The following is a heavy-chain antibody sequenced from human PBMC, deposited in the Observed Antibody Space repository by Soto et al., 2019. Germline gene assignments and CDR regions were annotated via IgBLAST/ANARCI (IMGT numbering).Heavy chain of an antibody. CDR3: ARGEGGRNTGDSFDY. J-gene: IGHJ4*02. Sequence: WGSLRLSCAASGFTFNNFGMHWVRQAPGKGLEWVAVMWSNGISKSNTDSVKGRITISRDSSKNTLYLELNTLTVEDTALYFCARGEGGRNTGDSFDYWGPGTLVTVSS. D-gene: IGHD1-1*01. CDR1: GFTFNNFG. CDR2: MWSNGISK. V-gene: IGHV3-33*01.